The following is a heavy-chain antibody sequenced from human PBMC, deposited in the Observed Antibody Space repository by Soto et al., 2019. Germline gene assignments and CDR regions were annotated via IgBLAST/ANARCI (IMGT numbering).Heavy chain of an antibody. V-gene: IGHV1-18*04. D-gene: IGHD2-21*01. Sequence: ASVKVSCKASGYTFTSYGISWVRQAPGQGLEWMGWISAYNGNTNYAQKLQGRVTMTTDTSTSTAYMELRSLRSDDTAVYYCAVEGLNKFLYNYAGMDVWGQGTTVTVSS. CDR2: ISAYNGNT. J-gene: IGHJ6*02. CDR1: GYTFTSYG. CDR3: AVEGLNKFLYNYAGMDV.